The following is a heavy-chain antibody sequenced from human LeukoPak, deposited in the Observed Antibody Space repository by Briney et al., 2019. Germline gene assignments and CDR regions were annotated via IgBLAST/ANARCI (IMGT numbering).Heavy chain of an antibody. Sequence: GESLKISCKGSGYSFTSYWIGWVRQMPGKGLEWMGIIYPGDSDTRYSPSFQGQVTISADKSISTAYLQWSSLKASDTAMYYCARRGSGWYGSDAFGIWGQGTMVTVSS. V-gene: IGHV5-51*01. CDR2: IYPGDSDT. D-gene: IGHD6-19*01. CDR3: ARRGSGWYGSDAFGI. J-gene: IGHJ3*02. CDR1: GYSFTSYW.